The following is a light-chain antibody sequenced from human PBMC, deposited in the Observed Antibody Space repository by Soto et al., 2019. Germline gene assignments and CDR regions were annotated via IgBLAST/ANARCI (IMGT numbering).Light chain of an antibody. V-gene: IGKV3-15*01. CDR3: NQYGTSPLT. J-gene: IGKJ4*01. CDR2: GAS. Sequence: EIVMTQSPATLSVSPGEGATLSCRTSQSVSSNLAWYQQKPGQAHRLLIYGASTRATGIQTRFSGGGSGTEFTLTIRRLEPEDFAVYYCNQYGTSPLTFGGGTKVDIK. CDR1: QSVSSN.